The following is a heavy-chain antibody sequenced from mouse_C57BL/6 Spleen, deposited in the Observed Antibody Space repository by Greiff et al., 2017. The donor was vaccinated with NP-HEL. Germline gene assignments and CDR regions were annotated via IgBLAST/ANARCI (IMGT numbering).Heavy chain of an antibody. CDR3: ARSGDYDAMDY. J-gene: IGHJ4*01. V-gene: IGHV1-82*01. D-gene: IGHD3-1*01. CDR1: GYAFSSSW. CDR2: IYPGDGDT. Sequence: QVQLKESGPELVKPGASVKISCKASGYAFSSSWMNWVKQRPGKGLEWIGRIYPGDGDTNYNGKFKGKATLTADKSSSTAYMQLSSLTSEDSAVYFCARSGDYDAMDYWGQGTSVTVSS.